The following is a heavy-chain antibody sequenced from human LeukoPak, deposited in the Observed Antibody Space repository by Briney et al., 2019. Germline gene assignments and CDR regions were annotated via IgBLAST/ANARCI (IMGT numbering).Heavy chain of an antibody. CDR1: GFTFSSCG. Sequence: GGSLRLSCAASGFTFSSCGFNWVRQAPGKGLEWVAVIWYDGTHKYYADSVKGRLTISRDNSKNTVYLQMNSLRAEDTAVYYCVKDRGDGYRGFDYWGQGTLVTVSS. D-gene: IGHD5-24*01. J-gene: IGHJ4*02. CDR2: IWYDGTHK. CDR3: VKDRGDGYRGFDY. V-gene: IGHV3-33*06.